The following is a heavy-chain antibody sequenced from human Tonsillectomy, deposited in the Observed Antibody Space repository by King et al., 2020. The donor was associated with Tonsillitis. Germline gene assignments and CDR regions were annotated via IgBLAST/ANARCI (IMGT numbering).Heavy chain of an antibody. V-gene: IGHV4-39*01. J-gene: IGHJ5*02. Sequence: QLQESGPGLVKPSETLSLTCTVSGVSISTTTYFWGWIRQPSGKGLEWIATIYYNGSTFYNPPLKSRVTISVDTSKNQFSLRLSSVTAADAAVYYCARQPAGPGTPKNWFDPWGQGTLVTVSS. CDR1: GVSISTTTYF. CDR3: ARQPAGPGTPKNWFDP. CDR2: IYYNGST. D-gene: IGHD6-19*01.